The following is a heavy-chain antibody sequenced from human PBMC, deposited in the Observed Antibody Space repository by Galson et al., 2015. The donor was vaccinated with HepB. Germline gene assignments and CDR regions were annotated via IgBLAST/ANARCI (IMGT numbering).Heavy chain of an antibody. V-gene: IGHV4-39*07. CDR2: IYYSGST. J-gene: IGHJ2*01. D-gene: IGHD4-11*01. CDR1: GGSISSGSYY. Sequence: LSLTCTVSGGSISSGSYYWSWIRQPPGKGLEWIGSIYYSGSTYYNPSLKSRVTISVDTSKNQFSLKLSSVTAADTAVYYCAREHGMTTGWGDQNWYFDLWGRGTLVTVSS. CDR3: AREHGMTTGWGDQNWYFDL.